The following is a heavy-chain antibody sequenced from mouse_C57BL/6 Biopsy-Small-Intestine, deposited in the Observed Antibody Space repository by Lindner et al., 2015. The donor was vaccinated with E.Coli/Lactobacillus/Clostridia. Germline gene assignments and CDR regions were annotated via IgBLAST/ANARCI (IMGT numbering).Heavy chain of an antibody. CDR1: GYTFTEYS. CDR3: ARHEVVGPWFGY. J-gene: IGHJ3*01. Sequence: VQLQESGPELVKPGASVKLSCKASGYTFTEYSIHWVKQRSGQGLEWIGWSYPGSGSLKYNEKFKDRATLTADKSSITVYMELTRLTSEDSAVYFCARHEVVGPWFGYWGQGTLVTVSA. CDR2: SYPGSGSL. V-gene: IGHV1-62-2*01.